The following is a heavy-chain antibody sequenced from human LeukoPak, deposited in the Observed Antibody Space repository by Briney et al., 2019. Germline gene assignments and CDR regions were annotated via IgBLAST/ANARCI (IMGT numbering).Heavy chain of an antibody. CDR3: ARGYSSSWYDY. D-gene: IGHD6-13*01. CDR2: INPHSGGT. J-gene: IGHJ4*02. V-gene: IGHV1-2*02. Sequence: ASVKVSCKASGYTFTYYYMHWVRQAPGQGLEWMGWINPHSGGTDHAQKFQGRVTMTRDTSISTAYMELSRLRSDDTAVYYCARGYSSSWYDYWGQGTLVTVSS. CDR1: GYTFTYYY.